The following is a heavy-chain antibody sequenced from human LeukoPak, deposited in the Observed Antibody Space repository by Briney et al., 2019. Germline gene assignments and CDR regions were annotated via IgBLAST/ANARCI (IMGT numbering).Heavy chain of an antibody. V-gene: IGHV1-2*02. CDR2: INPNSGGT. J-gene: IGHJ3*02. D-gene: IGHD4-23*01. CDR3: ARPTTVAAFDAFDI. Sequence: ASVTVSFTASGYTFTVYYMHWVRQAPGQGREWMGWINPNSGGTNYAQKFQGRVTMTRDTAISTAYMELSRLRSDDTAVYYCARPTTVAAFDAFDIWGQGTMVTVSS. CDR1: GYTFTVYY.